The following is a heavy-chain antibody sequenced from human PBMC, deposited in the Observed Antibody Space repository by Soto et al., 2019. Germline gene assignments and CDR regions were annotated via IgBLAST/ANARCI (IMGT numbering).Heavy chain of an antibody. D-gene: IGHD4-17*01. CDR3: AREIEDYGDYWYYFDY. V-gene: IGHV3-30-3*01. CDR2: ISYDGSNK. J-gene: IGHJ4*02. CDR1: GFTFSSYA. Sequence: VQLVESGGGVVQPGRSLRLSCAASGFTFSSYAMHWVRQAPGKGLEWVAVISYDGSNKYYADSVKGRFTISRDNSKNTLYLQMNSLRAEDTAVYYCAREIEDYGDYWYYFDYWGQGTLVTVSS.